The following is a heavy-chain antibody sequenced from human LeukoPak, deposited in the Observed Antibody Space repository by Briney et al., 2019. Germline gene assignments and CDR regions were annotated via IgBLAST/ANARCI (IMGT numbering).Heavy chain of an antibody. J-gene: IGHJ4*02. D-gene: IGHD3-22*01. Sequence: SPRLSCAPTGITLDNYAVYSVRQAPGMSLEWVSGISWNSGSIGYADSVKGRFTISRDNAKNSLYLQMNSLRAEDTALYYCAKGVDSSGYYYYFDYWGQGTLVTVSS. CDR3: AKGVDSSGYYYYFDY. CDR1: GITLDNYA. V-gene: IGHV3-9*01. CDR2: ISWNSGSI.